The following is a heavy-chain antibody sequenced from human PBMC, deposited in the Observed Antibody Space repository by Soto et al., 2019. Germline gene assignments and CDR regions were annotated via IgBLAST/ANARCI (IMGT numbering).Heavy chain of an antibody. J-gene: IGHJ4*02. CDR1: GFTFSNHW. CDR2: INYDGSST. Sequence: EVQLVESGGGLVQPGGSLRLSCAASGFTFSNHWMHWVRQAPGKGLVWVSHINYDGSSTTYADSVKGRFTISRDNAKSTLYLQMNSLRAEDTALYYCASSRYCRGGTCFGSLDYLGQGTLVTVSS. V-gene: IGHV3-74*01. CDR3: ASSRYCRGGTCFGSLDY. D-gene: IGHD2-15*01.